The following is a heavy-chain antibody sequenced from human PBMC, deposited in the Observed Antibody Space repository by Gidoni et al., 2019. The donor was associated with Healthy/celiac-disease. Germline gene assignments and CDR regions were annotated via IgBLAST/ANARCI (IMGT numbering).Heavy chain of an antibody. CDR3: AGVNYYGSGSYYPIKAFDY. D-gene: IGHD3-10*01. J-gene: IGHJ4*02. V-gene: IGHV4-34*01. Sequence: QVQLQQWGAGLLKPSETLSLTCAVSGGSFSGYYWSWIRQPPGKGLEWIGEINHSGSTNYNPSLKSRVTISVDTSKNQFSLKLSSVTAADTAVYYCAGVNYYGSGSYYPIKAFDYWGQGTLVTVSS. CDR1: GGSFSGYY. CDR2: INHSGST.